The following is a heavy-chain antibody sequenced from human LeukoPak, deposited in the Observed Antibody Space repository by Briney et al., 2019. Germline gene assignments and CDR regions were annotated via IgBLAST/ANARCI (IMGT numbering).Heavy chain of an antibody. D-gene: IGHD5-24*01. Sequence: VASVKVSCKASGGTFSSYAISWVRQAPGQGLEWMGGIIPIFGTANYAQKFQGRVTITADKSTDTVYMEVTSLRSEDTAVYFCASLRDGYNFLDYWGQGTLVTVSS. V-gene: IGHV1-69*06. CDR3: ASLRDGYNFLDY. J-gene: IGHJ4*02. CDR2: IIPIFGTA. CDR1: GGTFSSYA.